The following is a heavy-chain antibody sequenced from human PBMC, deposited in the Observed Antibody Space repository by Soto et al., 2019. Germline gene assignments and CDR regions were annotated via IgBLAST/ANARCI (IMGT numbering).Heavy chain of an antibody. CDR1: GFSLTTSGVG. CDR2: IYWDDDK. CDR3: AHSIHRSVLGLVRTTAIYFDY. V-gene: IGHV2-5*02. J-gene: IGHJ4*02. Sequence: QITLNESGPTVVKPAETLTLTCTFSGFSLTTSGVGVGWIRQSPGKAPEWLALIYWDDDKRYSPSLKSRLTSTKDTSKNQVVLTMASVDPADTAIYYGAHSIHRSVLGLVRTTAIYFDYWGQGTPVVVSS. D-gene: IGHD3-3*01.